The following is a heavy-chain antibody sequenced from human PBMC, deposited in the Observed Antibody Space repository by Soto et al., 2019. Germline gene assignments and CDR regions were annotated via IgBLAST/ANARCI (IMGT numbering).Heavy chain of an antibody. D-gene: IGHD3-22*01. CDR3: ARDYDDGAGYYSCYCDL. Sequence: QVQLVQSGAEVKKPGSSVKVSCKASGGSFSSYPISWVRQAPGQGLEWMGGIIPIFGTTNYAQKFQGRVTITADKSTSTAYMELSSLRSEDTAVYYCARDYDDGAGYYSCYCDLWGRGTLVTVSS. J-gene: IGHJ2*01. V-gene: IGHV1-69*06. CDR1: GGSFSSYP. CDR2: IIPIFGTT.